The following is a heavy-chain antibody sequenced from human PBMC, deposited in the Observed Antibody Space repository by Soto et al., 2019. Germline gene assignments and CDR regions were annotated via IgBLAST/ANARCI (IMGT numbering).Heavy chain of an antibody. CDR2: IYYSGST. CDR1: GGSISSGDYY. D-gene: IGHD4-17*01. J-gene: IGHJ4*02. Sequence: SETLSLTCTVSGGSISSGDYYWSWIRQPPGKGLEWIGYIYYSGSTYYNPSLKSRVTISVDTSKNQFSLKLSSVTAADTAVYYCARSYGDYCWVDYWGQGTLVTVSS. CDR3: ARSYGDYCWVDY. V-gene: IGHV4-30-4*01.